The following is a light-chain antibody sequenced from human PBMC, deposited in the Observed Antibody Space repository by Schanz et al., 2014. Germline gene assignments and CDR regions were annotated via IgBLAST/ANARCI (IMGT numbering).Light chain of an antibody. V-gene: IGLV2-14*03. CDR1: SSDIGGYNY. Sequence: QSALTQPASVSGSPGQSITISCTGTSSDIGGYNYVSWYQQHPGKAPQLMIYDVSNRPSGVSNRFSGSKSGNTASLTISGLQAVDEADYYCSSYAGNNNLRVLFGGGTKLTVL. CDR3: SSYAGNNNLRVL. J-gene: IGLJ2*01. CDR2: DVS.